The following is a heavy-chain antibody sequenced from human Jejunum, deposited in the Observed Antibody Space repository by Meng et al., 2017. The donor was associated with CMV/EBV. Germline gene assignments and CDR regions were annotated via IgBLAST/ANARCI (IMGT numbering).Heavy chain of an antibody. CDR3: AKEHLEYYYGMDV. V-gene: IGHV3-9*01. CDR2: ISWNGGTI. J-gene: IGHJ6*02. D-gene: IGHD1-1*01. CDR1: GLTFDNYA. Sequence: YGLTFDNYARHWVRQAPGKGLEWVSGISWNGGTIGYADFVKGRFTISRDNAKNSLYLQMNSLRAEDTALYYCAKEHLEYYYGMDVWGQGTTVTVSS.